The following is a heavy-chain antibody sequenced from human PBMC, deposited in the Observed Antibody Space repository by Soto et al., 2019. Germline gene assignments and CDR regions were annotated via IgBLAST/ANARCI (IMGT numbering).Heavy chain of an antibody. V-gene: IGHV4-59*08. Sequence: HVQLRESGPGLVQPSETLSLTCTVSGDSIGGYYWNWIRQTAGEGLEWIGFIYYTGYTYYNPSLQIRVTLSVDTSKNPFSLNLTSVTAADTAMYYCARHGSRDVVRFDYWGQGILVSVSS. CDR3: ARHGSRDVVRFDY. D-gene: IGHD2-15*01. CDR1: GDSIGGYY. CDR2: IYYTGYT. J-gene: IGHJ4*02.